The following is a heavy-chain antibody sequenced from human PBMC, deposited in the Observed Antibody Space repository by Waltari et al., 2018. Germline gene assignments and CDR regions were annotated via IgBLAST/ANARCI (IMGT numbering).Heavy chain of an antibody. CDR1: GFTFSSYA. J-gene: IGHJ4*02. D-gene: IGHD3-16*02. CDR3: ARDSIMITFGGVIVIPGGDFDY. V-gene: IGHV3-30*01. Sequence: QVQLVESGGGVVQPERSLRLSCAASGFTFSSYAMHWVRQAPGKGLEWVAVISYDGSNKYYADSVKGRFTISRDNSKNTLYRQRNSLRAEDTAVYYCARDSIMITFGGVIVIPGGDFDYWGQGTLVTVSS. CDR2: ISYDGSNK.